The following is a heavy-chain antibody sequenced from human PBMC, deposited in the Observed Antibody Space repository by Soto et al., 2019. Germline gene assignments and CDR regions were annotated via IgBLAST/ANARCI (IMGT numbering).Heavy chain of an antibody. CDR1: RFTFSTYV. D-gene: IGHD2-2*01. V-gene: IGHV3-48*03. Sequence: PGGSLRLSCAASRFTFSTYVMHWVRQAPGKGLEWVSYISSSGNTVYYADSVKGRFTISRDNTRNSLYLQMNSLRDEDTALYYCVRYCSTTLCNGVATRTFDYWGQGTLVTVSS. J-gene: IGHJ4*02. CDR2: ISSSGNTV. CDR3: VRYCSTTLCNGVATRTFDY.